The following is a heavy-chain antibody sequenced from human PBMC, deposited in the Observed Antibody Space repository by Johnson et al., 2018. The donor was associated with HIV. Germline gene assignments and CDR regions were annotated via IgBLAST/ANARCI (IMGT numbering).Heavy chain of an antibody. CDR3: AKDERAGQWLVLAFDI. D-gene: IGHD6-19*01. V-gene: IGHV3-30*04. CDR1: GFTFSSYA. CDR2: ISYDGSNK. Sequence: QVQLAESGGGVVQPGRSLRLSCAASGFTFSSYAMHWVRQAPGKGLEWVAVISYDGSNKYYADSVKGRFTISRDNSKNTLYLQMNSLRAEDTAVYYCAKDERAGQWLVLAFDIWGQGTMVTVSS. J-gene: IGHJ3*02.